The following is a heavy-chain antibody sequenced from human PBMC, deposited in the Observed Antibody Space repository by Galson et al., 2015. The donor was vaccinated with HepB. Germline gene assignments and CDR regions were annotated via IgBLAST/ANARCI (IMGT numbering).Heavy chain of an antibody. CDR3: AKTSMTTGEYFDY. D-gene: IGHD4-17*01. CDR2: IRYDGSNK. CDR1: GFTFSSYG. Sequence: SLRLSCAASGFTFSSYGMHWVRQAPGKGLEWVAFIRYDGSNKYYADSVKGRFTISRDNSKNTLYLQMNSLRAEDTAVYYCAKTSMTTGEYFDYWGQGTLVTVSS. J-gene: IGHJ4*02. V-gene: IGHV3-30*02.